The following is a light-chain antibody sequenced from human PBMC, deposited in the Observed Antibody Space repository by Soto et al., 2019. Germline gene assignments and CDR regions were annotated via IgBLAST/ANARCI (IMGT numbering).Light chain of an antibody. CDR1: QTVRNNY. V-gene: IGKV3-20*01. CDR2: DAS. Sequence: EFVLKQSPGTLSLSTGERATLSCRVSQTVRNNYLAWYQQKPGQAPRLLIYDASRRATGIPDRFSGSGSATDFTLTISRLESEDFAVYYCQQYGSSPITFGQGTRLEIK. CDR3: QQYGSSPIT. J-gene: IGKJ5*01.